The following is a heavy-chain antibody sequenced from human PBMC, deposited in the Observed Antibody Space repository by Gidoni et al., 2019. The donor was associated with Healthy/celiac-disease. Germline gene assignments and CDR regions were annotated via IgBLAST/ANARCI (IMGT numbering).Heavy chain of an antibody. D-gene: IGHD3-16*02. V-gene: IGHV1-46*01. CDR2: INPSGGST. CDR3: ARGYDYVWGSYRPGPDFDY. J-gene: IGHJ4*02. Sequence: QVQLVQSGAEVKKPGASVKVSCKASGYTFTSYYMHWVRQAPGQGLEWMGIINPSGGSTSYAQKFQGRVTMTRDTSTSTVYMELSSLRSEDTAVYYCARGYDYVWGSYRPGPDFDYWGQGTLVTVSS. CDR1: GYTFTSYY.